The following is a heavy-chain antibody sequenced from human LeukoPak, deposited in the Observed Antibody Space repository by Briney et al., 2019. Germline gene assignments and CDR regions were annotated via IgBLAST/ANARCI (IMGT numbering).Heavy chain of an antibody. D-gene: IGHD3-22*01. Sequence: GGSLRLSCAASGFTFSSYWMHWVRQAPGKGLVWVSRIKSDGSARYADSVKGRFTISRDNAKNTVSLQMNSLRAEDTGVYYCARAPSEIGGYYPEYFRHWGQGTLVTVSS. CDR3: ARAPSEIGGYYPEYFRH. CDR2: IKSDGSA. J-gene: IGHJ1*01. V-gene: IGHV3-74*01. CDR1: GFTFSSYW.